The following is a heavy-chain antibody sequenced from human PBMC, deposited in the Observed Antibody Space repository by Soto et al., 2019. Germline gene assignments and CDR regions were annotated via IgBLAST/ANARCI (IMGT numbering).Heavy chain of an antibody. J-gene: IGHJ1*01. CDR3: ARDGAIYSSSTFQP. CDR1: GFTFSSYA. D-gene: IGHD6-13*01. V-gene: IGHV3-30-3*01. CDR2: ISYDGSHK. Sequence: QVQLVESGGGVVQPGRSLRLSCAASGFTFSSYAMHWVRQAPGKGLECVAVISYDGSHKYYADSVKGRFTISRYNSKNTLYLQMNSLRTDDTAVYYCARDGAIYSSSTFQPWGQGTLVTVSS.